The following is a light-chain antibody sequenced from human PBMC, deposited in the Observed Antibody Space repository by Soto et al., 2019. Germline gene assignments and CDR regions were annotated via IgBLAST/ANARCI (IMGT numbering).Light chain of an antibody. CDR1: SSNIGSNT. CDR2: SNN. CDR3: AAWDDSLNAYV. V-gene: IGLV1-44*01. Sequence: QSVLTQTPSASGTPGQRVTISCSGSSSNIGSNTVNWYQQLPGTAPKLLSYSNNQRPSGVPDRFSGSKSGTSASLAISGLQSEDEADYYCAAWDDSLNAYVFGNGTKVTGL. J-gene: IGLJ1*01.